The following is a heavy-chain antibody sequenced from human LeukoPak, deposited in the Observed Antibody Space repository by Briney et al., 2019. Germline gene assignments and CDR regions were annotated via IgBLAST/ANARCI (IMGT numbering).Heavy chain of an antibody. J-gene: IGHJ4*02. Sequence: GGSLRLSCAASGFTSSSYSMNWVRQAQGKGLEWVSSISSSSSYIYYADSVKGRFTFSRDNAKNSLYLQMNSLRAEDTAMYYCARGPISVVAALGIFDYWGQGTLVTVSS. CDR1: GFTSSSYS. V-gene: IGHV3-21*06. D-gene: IGHD2-15*01. CDR3: ARGPISVVAALGIFDY. CDR2: ISSSSSYI.